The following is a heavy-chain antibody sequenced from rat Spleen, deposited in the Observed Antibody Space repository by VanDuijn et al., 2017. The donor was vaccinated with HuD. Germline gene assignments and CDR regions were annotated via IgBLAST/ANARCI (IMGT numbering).Heavy chain of an antibody. J-gene: IGHJ3*01. CDR3: TRDHSFWGSYYPGGFAY. V-gene: IGHV2S12*01. CDR2: ISSGGNT. Sequence: QVQLKESGPGLVQPSQTLSLTCTVSGFSLSSNGVSWVRQPPGKGLEWIATISSGGNTYYNSALKSRLSISRDTSKSQVFLKMNSLQTEDTAIYFCTRDHSFWGSYYPGGFAYWGQGTLVTVSS. D-gene: IGHD1-12*02. CDR1: GFSLSSNG.